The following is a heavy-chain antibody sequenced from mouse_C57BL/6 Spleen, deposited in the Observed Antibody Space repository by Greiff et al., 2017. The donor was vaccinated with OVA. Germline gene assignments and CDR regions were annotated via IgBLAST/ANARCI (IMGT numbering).Heavy chain of an antibody. V-gene: IGHV1-52*01. Sequence: QVQLQQSGAELVRPGSSVKLSCKASGYTFTSYWMHWVKQRPIQGLEWIGNIDPSDSETHYNQKFKDKATLTVDKSSSTAYMQLSSLTSEDSAVYYCARRYYGSSSWYFDVWGTGTTVTVSS. CDR1: GYTFTSYW. J-gene: IGHJ1*03. CDR2: IDPSDSET. CDR3: ARRYYGSSSWYFDV. D-gene: IGHD1-1*01.